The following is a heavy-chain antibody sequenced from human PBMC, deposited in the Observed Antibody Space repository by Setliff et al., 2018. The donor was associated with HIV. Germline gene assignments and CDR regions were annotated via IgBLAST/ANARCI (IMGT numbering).Heavy chain of an antibody. J-gene: IGHJ6*02. CDR3: ARETYFFDVTTFYSYALGV. V-gene: IGHV1-69*04. Sequence: SVKVSCKASGGTLRSYGMTWVRQAPGQGLEWMGTVIPVRDMANYAEKFQGRVTITADRSTSTSYMVLRGLRSEDTAVYFCARETYFFDVTTFYSYALGVWGQGTTVTVSS. CDR2: VIPVRDMA. CDR1: GGTLRSYG. D-gene: IGHD4-17*01.